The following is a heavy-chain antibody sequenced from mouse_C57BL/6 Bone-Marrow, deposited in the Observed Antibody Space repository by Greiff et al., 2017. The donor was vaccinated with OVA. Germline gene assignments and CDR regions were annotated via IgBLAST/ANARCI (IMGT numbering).Heavy chain of an antibody. CDR2: IDPENGDT. J-gene: IGHJ1*03. V-gene: IGHV14-4*01. Sequence: EVQLQQSGAELVRPGASVKLSCTASGFNIKDDYLHWVKQRPEQGLEWIGWIDPENGDTEYASKFQGKATITADTSSNTAYLQLSSLTSEDTAVYYCTFYSNYERYFDVWGTGTTVTVSS. D-gene: IGHD2-5*01. CDR1: GFNIKDDY. CDR3: TFYSNYERYFDV.